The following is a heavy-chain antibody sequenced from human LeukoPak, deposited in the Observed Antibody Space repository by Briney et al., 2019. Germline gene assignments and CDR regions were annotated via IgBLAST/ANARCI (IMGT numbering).Heavy chain of an antibody. CDR1: GFMFSTYW. CDR2: ISSSSSTI. V-gene: IGHV3-48*04. D-gene: IGHD5-12*01. J-gene: IGHJ4*02. CDR3: ARDDIVATINPPLFDY. Sequence: QSGGSLRLSCAASGFMFSTYWMSWVRQAPGKGLEWVSYISSSSSTIYYADSVKGRFTISRDNAKNSLYLQMNSLRAEDTAVYYCARDDIVATINPPLFDYWGQGTLVTVSS.